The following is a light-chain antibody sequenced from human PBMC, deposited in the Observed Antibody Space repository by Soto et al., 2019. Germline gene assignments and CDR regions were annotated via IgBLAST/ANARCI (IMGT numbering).Light chain of an antibody. CDR1: QSVSSN. V-gene: IGKV3-15*01. J-gene: IGKJ4*01. CDR2: GAS. CDR3: KQYNNWPLT. Sequence: EIVMTQSPATLSVSPGERATLSCRASQSVSSNLAWYQQKPGQAPRLLIYGASTRATGIPARFSGSGSGTEFTLTISSLQSEDFTVYYCKQYNNWPLTFGGGTNVEIK.